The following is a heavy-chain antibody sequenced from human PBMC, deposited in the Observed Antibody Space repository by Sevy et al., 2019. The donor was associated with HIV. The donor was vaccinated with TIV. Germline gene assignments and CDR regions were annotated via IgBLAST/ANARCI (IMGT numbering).Heavy chain of an antibody. Sequence: GGSLRLSCAASGFSFSNAWMNWVRQAPGEGLEWVGHIKSESDGGTTDFATPVKGRFIISRDDSKNTLYLQMNSLKTGDTALYYCTARNFDFWGRGTLVTVSS. CDR3: TARNFDF. CDR1: GFSFSNAW. J-gene: IGHJ4*02. V-gene: IGHV3-15*07. CDR2: IKSESDGGTT.